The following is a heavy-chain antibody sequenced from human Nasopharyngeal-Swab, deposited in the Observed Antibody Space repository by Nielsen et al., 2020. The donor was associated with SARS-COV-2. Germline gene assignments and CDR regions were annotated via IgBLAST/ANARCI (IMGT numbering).Heavy chain of an antibody. CDR3: ARGYYYGSGRFLDY. CDR1: GGSISSGGYY. Sequence: SETLSLTCTVSGGSISSGGYYWSWIRQHPGKGLEWIGYIYYSGSTYYNPSLKSRVTISVDTSKNQFSLKLSSVTAADTAVYYCARGYYYGSGRFLDYWGRGTLVTVSS. D-gene: IGHD3-10*01. J-gene: IGHJ4*02. V-gene: IGHV4-31*03. CDR2: IYYSGST.